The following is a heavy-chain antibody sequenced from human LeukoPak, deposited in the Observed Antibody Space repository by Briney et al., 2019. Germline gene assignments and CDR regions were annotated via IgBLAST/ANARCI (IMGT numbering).Heavy chain of an antibody. CDR3: ARGGGYASPIGY. V-gene: IGHV4-59*01. Sequence: SETLSLTCTLSGGSISTYYWSWIRQPPRKGLEWIGYIYHSGSTNYNPSLKSRVTISVDTSKNQFSLRLSSVTAADTAVYYCARGGGYASPIGYWGQGALVTVSS. J-gene: IGHJ4*02. D-gene: IGHD5-12*01. CDR1: GGSISTYY. CDR2: IYHSGST.